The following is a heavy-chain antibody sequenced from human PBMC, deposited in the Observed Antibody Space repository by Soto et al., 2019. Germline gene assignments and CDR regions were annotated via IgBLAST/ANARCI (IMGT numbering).Heavy chain of an antibody. V-gene: IGHV3-15*07. CDR2: IKSKTDGGTT. J-gene: IGHJ4*02. Sequence: GGSLRLSCAASGFTFSDAWMNWVRQAPGKGLEWVSRIKSKTDGGTTDYAAPVKGRFTISRDDSKNTLYLQMNSLKTEDTAVYYCTTDLMAHSGSYYRLDYWGQGTLVTVSS. CDR3: TTDLMAHSGSYYRLDY. D-gene: IGHD1-26*01. CDR1: GFTFSDAW.